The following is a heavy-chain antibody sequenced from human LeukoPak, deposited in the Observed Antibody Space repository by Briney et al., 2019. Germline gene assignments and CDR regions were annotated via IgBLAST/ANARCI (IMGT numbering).Heavy chain of an antibody. D-gene: IGHD3-3*01. CDR1: GGSISSYY. CDR2: TYYSGST. J-gene: IGHJ4*02. Sequence: SETLSLTCTVSGGSISSYYWSWIRQPPGKGLEWIGYTYYSGSTNYNPSLKSRVTISVDTSKNQFSLKLSSVTAADTAVYYCARQDFWSGYLGLCYFDYWGQGTLVTVSS. CDR3: ARQDFWSGYLGLCYFDY. V-gene: IGHV4-59*08.